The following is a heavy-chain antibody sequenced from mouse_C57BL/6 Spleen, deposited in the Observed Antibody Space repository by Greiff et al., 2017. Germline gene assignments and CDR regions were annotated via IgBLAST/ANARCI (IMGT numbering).Heavy chain of an antibody. CDR3: ARRSNCEGFAY. V-gene: IGHV5-6*02. J-gene: IGHJ3*01. D-gene: IGHD2-5*01. CDR1: GFTFSSYG. Sequence: EVKLVESGGDLVKPGGSLKLSCAASGFTFSSYGMSWVRQTPDKRLEWVATISSGGSYTYYPDSVQGRFTISRDNAKNTLYLQMSSLKSEDTAMYYCARRSNCEGFAYWGQGTLVTVSA. CDR2: ISSGGSYT.